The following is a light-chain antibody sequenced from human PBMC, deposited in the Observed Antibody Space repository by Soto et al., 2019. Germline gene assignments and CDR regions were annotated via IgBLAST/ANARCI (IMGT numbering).Light chain of an antibody. J-gene: IGLJ3*02. CDR2: RNN. CDR3: AAWDDSLSVL. V-gene: IGLV1-47*01. Sequence: QSVLTQPPSASGTPGQRVTISCSGSSSNIGSNYVYWYQQLPGTAPKLLIYRNNQRPSGVPDRFSGSKSGTSASLAISGLRSEDEAHYYRAAWDDSLSVLFGGGTKLTVL. CDR1: SSNIGSNY.